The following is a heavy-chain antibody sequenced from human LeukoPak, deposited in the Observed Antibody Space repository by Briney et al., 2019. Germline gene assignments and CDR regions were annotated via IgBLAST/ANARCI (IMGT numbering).Heavy chain of an antibody. CDR3: ATLVDTAMGGFDY. D-gene: IGHD5-18*01. Sequence: GESLKISCKASGYTFTSYWIGWVRQMPGKGLEWMGIIYPGDSDTRYSPSFQGQVTISADKSISTAYLQWGSLKASDTAMYYCATLVDTAMGGFDYWGQGTLVTVSS. V-gene: IGHV5-51*01. J-gene: IGHJ4*02. CDR2: IYPGDSDT. CDR1: GYTFTSYW.